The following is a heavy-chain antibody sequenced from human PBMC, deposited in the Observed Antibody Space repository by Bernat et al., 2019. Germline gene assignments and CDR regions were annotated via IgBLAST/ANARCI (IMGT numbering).Heavy chain of an antibody. V-gene: IGHV6-1*01. J-gene: IGHJ5*02. CDR1: GDSVSSNSAA. CDR2: TYYRSKWYD. Sequence: QVQLQQSGPGLVKPSQTLSLTCAISGDSVSSNSAAWNWIRQSPSRGLEWLGRTYYRSKWYDDYAVSVKGRITINPDTSKSQFSLQLNSVTPEDTAVYYCARCQQWPPSGWFDPWGQGTLVTVSS. CDR3: ARCQQWPPSGWFDP. D-gene: IGHD6-19*01.